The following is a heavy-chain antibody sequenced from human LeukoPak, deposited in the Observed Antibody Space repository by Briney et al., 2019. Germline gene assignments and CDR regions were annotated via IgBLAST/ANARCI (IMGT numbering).Heavy chain of an antibody. CDR2: ISWNSGSI. CDR3: AKDYSSSWYRYFQH. V-gene: IGHV3-9*01. D-gene: IGHD6-13*01. J-gene: IGHJ1*01. Sequence: PGGSLRPSCAASGFTFDDYAMHWVRQAPGKGLEWVSGISWNSGSIGYADSVKGRFTISRDNAKNSLYLQMNSLRAEDTALYYCAKDYSSSWYRYFQHWGQGTLVTVSS. CDR1: GFTFDDYA.